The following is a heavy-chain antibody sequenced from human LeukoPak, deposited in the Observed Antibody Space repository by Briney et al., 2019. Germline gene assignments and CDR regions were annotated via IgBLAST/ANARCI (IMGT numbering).Heavy chain of an antibody. Sequence: PSETLSLTCTVSGASISSSRYYWGWIRQPPGKGLEWIGSFYYSGSTYYNPSLKSRDTISVDTSKNQFSLLLSSVTAADTAVYYGSWRRGYDYVWGSYTDENFDYWGQGTLVTVSS. D-gene: IGHD3-16*01. J-gene: IGHJ4*02. V-gene: IGHV4-39*07. CDR2: FYYSGST. CDR1: GASISSSRYY. CDR3: SWRRGYDYVWGSYTDENFDY.